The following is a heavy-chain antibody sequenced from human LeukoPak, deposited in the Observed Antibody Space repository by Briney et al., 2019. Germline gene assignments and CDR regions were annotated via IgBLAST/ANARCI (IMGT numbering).Heavy chain of an antibody. D-gene: IGHD3-10*01. CDR2: IYSGGST. CDR1: GFTVSSNY. Sequence: GSLRLSCAASGFTVSSNYMSWVRQAPGKGLEWVSVIYSGGSTYYADSVKGRFTISRDNAKNSLYLQMNSLRAEDTAVYYCARDPRGSGSSHWGQGTLVTVSS. CDR3: ARDPRGSGSSH. J-gene: IGHJ4*02. V-gene: IGHV3-53*01.